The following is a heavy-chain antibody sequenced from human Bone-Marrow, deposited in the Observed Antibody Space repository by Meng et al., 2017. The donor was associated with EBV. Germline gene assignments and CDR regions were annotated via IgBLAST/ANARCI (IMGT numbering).Heavy chain of an antibody. D-gene: IGHD1-14*01. Sequence: EVELVESGGALVQPGGSLRLSCAASEFTLWRYWMHWVRQGPGKEPLWVSRINEDGTITNYADSVKGRFTISRDNAKNTLYLQMNNLRAEDTAVYYCSRDLAGSDDYWGRGTLVTVSS. CDR3: SRDLAGSDDY. J-gene: IGHJ4*02. CDR1: EFTLWRYW. CDR2: INEDGTIT. V-gene: IGHV3-74*01.